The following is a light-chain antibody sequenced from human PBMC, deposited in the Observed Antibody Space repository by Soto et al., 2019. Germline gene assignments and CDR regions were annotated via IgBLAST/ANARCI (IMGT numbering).Light chain of an antibody. J-gene: IGKJ2*01. Sequence: PGERATLYCRASQSVSSSSLAWYQQKPGQAPRLLIYGASSRATGIPDRFSGSGSGTDLTLTITRLEPEDFAVYYCQQYGTSPYTFGQGTKLEIK. CDR1: QSVSSSS. V-gene: IGKV3-20*01. CDR3: QQYGTSPYT. CDR2: GAS.